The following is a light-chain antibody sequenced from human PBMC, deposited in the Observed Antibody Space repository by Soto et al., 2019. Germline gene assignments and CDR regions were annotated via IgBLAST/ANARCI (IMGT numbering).Light chain of an antibody. Sequence: QSALTQPASVSGSPGQSITISCTGTSSDVGGYNYVSWYQQHPGKAPKLMIYEVSNRPSGVSNRFSGSKSGNTASLTISGLQDEDEDDYYYSSYTSSSTLVVFGRGTQLTVL. CDR3: SSYTSSSTLVV. CDR1: SSDVGGYNY. V-gene: IGLV2-14*01. CDR2: EVS. J-gene: IGLJ2*01.